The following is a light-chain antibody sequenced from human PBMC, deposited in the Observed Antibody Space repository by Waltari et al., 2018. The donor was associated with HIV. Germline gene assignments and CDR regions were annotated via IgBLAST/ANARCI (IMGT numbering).Light chain of an antibody. V-gene: IGLV1-40*01. CDR3: QSYDSSLSGWV. J-gene: IGLJ3*02. Sequence: QSVLTQPPSVSGAPGQRVTISCSGSSSNIGSGYDVHWYQQLPGTAPKLLIYANSNRPSGVPDRFPGSKSGTSASLAITGLQAEDEADYYCQSYDSSLSGWVFGGGTKLTVL. CDR2: ANS. CDR1: SSNIGSGYD.